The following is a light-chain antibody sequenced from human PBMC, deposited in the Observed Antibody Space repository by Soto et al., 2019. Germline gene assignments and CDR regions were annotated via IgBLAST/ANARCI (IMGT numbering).Light chain of an antibody. CDR3: QQTRT. V-gene: IGKV1-39*01. J-gene: IGKJ1*01. Sequence: DIQMTQSPSSLSASVGDRVTITCRASQSISSYLNWYQQKPGKAPKLLIYAASSLQSGVPSRFSGSGSGTDFTLTISILQPEDFATYYCQQTRTFGQGTKVEIK. CDR2: AAS. CDR1: QSISSY.